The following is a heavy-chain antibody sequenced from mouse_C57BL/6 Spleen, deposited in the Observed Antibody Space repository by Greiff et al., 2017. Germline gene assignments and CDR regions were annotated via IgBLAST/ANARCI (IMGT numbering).Heavy chain of an antibody. CDR3: ASLYDEGPELAY. CDR1: GYTFTSYW. D-gene: IGHD2-4*01. V-gene: IGHV1-55*01. CDR2: IYPGSGST. Sequence: QVQLQQPGAELVKPGASVKMSCKASGYTFTSYWITWVKQRPGQGLEWIGDIYPGSGSTNYNEKFKSKATLTVDTSSSTAYMQLRSPTAEDSAVYYCASLYDEGPELAYWGQGTLVTVSA. J-gene: IGHJ3*01.